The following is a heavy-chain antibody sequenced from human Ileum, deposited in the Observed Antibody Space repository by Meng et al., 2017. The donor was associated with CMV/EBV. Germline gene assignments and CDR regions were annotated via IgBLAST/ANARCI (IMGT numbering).Heavy chain of an antibody. Sequence: QGRLQESGPGLVKPSDTLALTCAVSGYFINSSHWWGWIRQPPGKGLAWIGYIYYSGSTYYNPSLKSRVTMSVDTSKNQFSLKLSSVTAVGTAVYYCARGPGGFGDFNFDYWGQGTLVTVSS. CDR1: GYFINSSHW. V-gene: IGHV4-28*01. CDR3: ARGPGGFGDFNFDY. CDR2: IYYSGST. D-gene: IGHD3-16*01. J-gene: IGHJ4*02.